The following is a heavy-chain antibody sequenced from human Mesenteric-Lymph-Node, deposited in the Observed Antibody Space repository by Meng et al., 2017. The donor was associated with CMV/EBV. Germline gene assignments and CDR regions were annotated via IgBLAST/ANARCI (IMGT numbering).Heavy chain of an antibody. CDR2: IIPILGIA. CDR3: ARARRDTAMVTGGFYYYGMDV. V-gene: IGHV1-69*04. Sequence: SVKVSCKASGYTFTSYGISWVRQAPGQGLEWMGRIIPILGIANYAQKFQGRVTITADKSTSTAYMELSSLRSEDTAVYYCARARRDTAMVTGGFYYYGMDVWGQGTTVTVSS. D-gene: IGHD5-18*01. CDR1: GYTFTSYG. J-gene: IGHJ6*02.